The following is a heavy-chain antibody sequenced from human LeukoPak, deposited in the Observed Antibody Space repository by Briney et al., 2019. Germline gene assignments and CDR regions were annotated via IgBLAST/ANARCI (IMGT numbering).Heavy chain of an antibody. CDR3: ARTHYGGNRAGSTAY. D-gene: IGHD4-23*01. CDR2: IYYSGST. V-gene: IGHV4-61*01. J-gene: IGHJ4*02. Sequence: SETLSLTYTVSGGSVSSGSYYWSWIRQPPGKGLEWIGYIYYSGSTNYNPSLKSRVTISVDTSKNQFSLKLSSVTAADTAVYYCARTHYGGNRAGSTAYWGQGTLVTVSS. CDR1: GGSVSSGSYY.